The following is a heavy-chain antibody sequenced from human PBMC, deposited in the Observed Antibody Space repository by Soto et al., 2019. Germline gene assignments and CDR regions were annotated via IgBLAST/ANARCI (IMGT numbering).Heavy chain of an antibody. CDR3: AKDGSHNVDY. D-gene: IGHD1-26*01. V-gene: IGHV3-30*18. CDR2: MSYDGSNE. CDR1: GFTFSHYA. J-gene: IGHJ4*02. Sequence: QVQLVESGGGVVHPGRSLRLSCAASGFTFSHYAMHWVRQAPGKGLEWVALMSYDGSNEYYADSVKGRFTISRDNSKNTLYLQMNGLRAEDTAVYYCAKDGSHNVDYWGQGPLVTVSS.